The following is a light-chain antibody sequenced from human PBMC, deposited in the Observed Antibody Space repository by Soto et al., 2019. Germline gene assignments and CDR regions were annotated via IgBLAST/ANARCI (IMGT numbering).Light chain of an antibody. CDR1: QSISTY. Sequence: DIQMTQSPSSLSASVGNRVTITCRASQSISTYLNWYQKKPGKAPNLLIYDASRLQIGVPSRFSGSGGGTDFTLSISSVQPEDLATYFCQQSYMDPITFGQGTQLEI. CDR3: QQSYMDPIT. CDR2: DAS. J-gene: IGKJ5*01. V-gene: IGKV1-39*01.